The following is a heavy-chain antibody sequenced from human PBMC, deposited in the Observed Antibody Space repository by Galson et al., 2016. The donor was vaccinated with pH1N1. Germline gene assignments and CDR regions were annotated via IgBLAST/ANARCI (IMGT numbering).Heavy chain of an antibody. D-gene: IGHD6-19*01. V-gene: IGHV4-34*01. CDR1: GGSFSGHY. J-gene: IGHJ3*02. CDR3: ARHSTSGFQGIEVAARRRPFDI. Sequence: ETLSLTCALYGGSFSGHYWSWIRQSPGKGLEWIGEISHSGRSDYNPSLEGRVTVSIDTSMNQFSLNLMPVAAADTAVYYCARHSTSGFQGIEVAARRRPFDIWGPGTMVIVSS. CDR2: ISHSGRS.